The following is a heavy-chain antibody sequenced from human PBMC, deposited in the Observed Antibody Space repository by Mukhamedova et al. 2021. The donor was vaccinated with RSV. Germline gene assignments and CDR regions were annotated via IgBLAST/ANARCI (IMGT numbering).Heavy chain of an antibody. Sequence: GGTNYAQKSQGRVTMTRDTSISTAYMELSRLRSDDTAVYYCARYSSSWSYYYYYGMDVWGQGTTVTVSS. V-gene: IGHV1-2*02. J-gene: IGHJ6*02. CDR2: GGT. CDR3: ARYSSSWSYYYYYGMDV. D-gene: IGHD6-13*01.